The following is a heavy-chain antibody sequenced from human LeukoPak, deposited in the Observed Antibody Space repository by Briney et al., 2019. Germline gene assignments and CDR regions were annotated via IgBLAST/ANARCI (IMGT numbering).Heavy chain of an antibody. CDR2: ISGNGANT. Sequence: PGGSLRLSCSASGFAFRNYAMHWVRQAPGKGLEYVSAISGNGANTYYANSVKGRFTISRDNANNSLYLQMNSLRAEDTAVYYCARDWSGSYRVAAYWGQGTLVSVSS. V-gene: IGHV3-64*04. D-gene: IGHD1-26*01. CDR3: ARDWSGSYRVAAY. CDR1: GFAFRNYA. J-gene: IGHJ4*02.